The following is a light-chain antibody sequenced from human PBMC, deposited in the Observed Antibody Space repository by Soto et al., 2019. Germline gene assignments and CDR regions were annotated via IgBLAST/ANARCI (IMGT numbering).Light chain of an antibody. J-gene: IGLJ1*01. Sequence: QSALTQPRSVSWSPGQSVTISCTGTSSDVGGYNYVSWYQQHPGKAPKLMIYDVSKRPSGVPDRFSGSKSGNTASLTISGLQAEDEADYYCCSYAGIYTWVFGTGTKLTVL. CDR3: CSYAGIYTWV. CDR2: DVS. CDR1: SSDVGGYNY. V-gene: IGLV2-11*01.